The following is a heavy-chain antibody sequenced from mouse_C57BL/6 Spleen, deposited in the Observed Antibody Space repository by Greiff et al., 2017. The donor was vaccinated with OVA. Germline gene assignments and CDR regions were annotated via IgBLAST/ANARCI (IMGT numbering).Heavy chain of an antibody. CDR2: ISNGGGST. V-gene: IGHV5-12*01. D-gene: IGHD2-3*01. Sequence: EVKVVESGGGLVQPGGSLKLSCAASGFTFSDYYMYWVRQTPEKRLEWVAYISNGGGSTYYPDTVKGRFTISRDNAKNTLYLQMSRLKSEDTAMYYCARWGLLRGYFDVWGTGTTVTVSS. CDR1: GFTFSDYY. CDR3: ARWGLLRGYFDV. J-gene: IGHJ1*03.